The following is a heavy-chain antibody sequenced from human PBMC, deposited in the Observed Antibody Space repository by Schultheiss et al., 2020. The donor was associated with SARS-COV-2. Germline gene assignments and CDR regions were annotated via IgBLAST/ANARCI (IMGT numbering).Heavy chain of an antibody. V-gene: IGHV3-30*03. CDR3: ARANYDFWSGPPVY. J-gene: IGHJ4*02. CDR2: ISYDGSNK. CDR1: GFTSRSYW. D-gene: IGHD3-3*01. Sequence: GESLKISCAASGFTSRSYWMHWVRQAPGKGLEWVAVISYDGSNKYYADSVKGRFTISRDNSKNTLYLQMNSLRAEDTAVYYCARANYDFWSGPPVYWGQGTLVTVSS.